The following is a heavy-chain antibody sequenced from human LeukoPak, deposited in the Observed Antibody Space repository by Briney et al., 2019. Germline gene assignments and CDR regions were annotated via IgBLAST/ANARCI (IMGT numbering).Heavy chain of an antibody. V-gene: IGHV4-34*01. CDR2: INHSGST. CDR3: ARGRLYYYDSSGYYY. D-gene: IGHD3-22*01. CDR1: GGSFSGYY. J-gene: IGHJ4*02. Sequence: SETLSLTCVVYGGSFSGYYWSWIRQPPGKGLEWIGEINHSGSTNYNPSLKSRVTVSVDTSKNQFSLKLSSVTAADTAVYYCARGRLYYYDSSGYYYWGQGTLVTVSS.